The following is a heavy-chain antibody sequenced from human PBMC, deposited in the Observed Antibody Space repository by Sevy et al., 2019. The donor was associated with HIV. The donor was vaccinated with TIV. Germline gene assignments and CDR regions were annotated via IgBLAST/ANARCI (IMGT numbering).Heavy chain of an antibody. CDR2: ISYAGDTK. CDR1: GFNFRTHA. J-gene: IGHJ4*02. Sequence: GGSLRLSCAASGFNFRTHAMHWVRHAPGRGLEWVAVISYAGDTKYNADSVKGRFTISRDNSKNTLFLQMNSLRPEDMAVYYCARDSGYSPYDYPGNYWGQGTLVTVSS. V-gene: IGHV3-30-3*01. CDR3: ARDSGYSPYDYPGNY. D-gene: IGHD5-12*01.